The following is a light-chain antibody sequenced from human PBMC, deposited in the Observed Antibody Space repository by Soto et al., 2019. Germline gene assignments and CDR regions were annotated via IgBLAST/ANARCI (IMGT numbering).Light chain of an antibody. J-gene: IGLJ3*02. Sequence: QSALTQPASVSGSPGQSITISCTGTSSDIGSYNLVSWYQQHPGIAPKFMIYEGSKRPSGVSNRFSGSKSGNTASLTTSGLEDEDEAYYYCCSCGGGTHWVFGGGTQLTVL. CDR2: EGS. V-gene: IGLV2-23*01. CDR3: CSCGGGTHWV. CDR1: SSDIGSYNL.